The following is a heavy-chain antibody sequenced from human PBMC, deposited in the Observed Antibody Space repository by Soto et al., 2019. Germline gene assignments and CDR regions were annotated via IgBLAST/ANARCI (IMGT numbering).Heavy chain of an antibody. D-gene: IGHD3-3*01. CDR1: GYTFTSYG. Sequence: GASVKVSCKASGYTFTSYGISWVRQAPGQRIEWMGWISAYNDNTNYAQKLQGRVTMTTDTSTSSAYMELRSLRSDDTAVYYCARATYYDFWSGYHTGPFDYWGQGTLVTVSS. CDR3: ARATYYDFWSGYHTGPFDY. CDR2: ISAYNDNT. V-gene: IGHV1-18*01. J-gene: IGHJ4*02.